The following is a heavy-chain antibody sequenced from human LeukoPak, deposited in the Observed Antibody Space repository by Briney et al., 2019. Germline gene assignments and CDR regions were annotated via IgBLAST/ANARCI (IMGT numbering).Heavy chain of an antibody. J-gene: IGHJ4*02. D-gene: IGHD2-2*02. V-gene: IGHV3-30*02. CDR1: GFTFSSYG. CDR2: IPYDGSNE. CDR3: AKGGADIAVLPAAIPFDY. Sequence: PGGSLRLSCAASGFTFSSYGMHWVRQAPGKGLEWVAFIPYDGSNEYYADSVKGRFTISRDNSKNTLYLQMNSLRAGDTAVYYCAKGGADIAVLPAAIPFDYWGQGTLVTVSS.